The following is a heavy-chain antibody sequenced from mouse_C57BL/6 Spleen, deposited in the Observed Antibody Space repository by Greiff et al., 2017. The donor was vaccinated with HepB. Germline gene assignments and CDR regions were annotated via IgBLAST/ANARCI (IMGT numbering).Heavy chain of an antibody. CDR2: INPNNGGT. D-gene: IGHD2-4*01. J-gene: IGHJ3*01. Sequence: EVQLQQSGPELVKPGASVKMSCKASGYTFTDYNMHWVKQSHGKSLEWIGYINPNNGGTSYNQKFKGKATLTVNKSSSTAYMELRSLTSEDSAVYYCARFPFCYDYDWFAYWGQGTLVTVSA. V-gene: IGHV1-22*01. CDR3: ARFPFCYDYDWFAY. CDR1: GYTFTDYN.